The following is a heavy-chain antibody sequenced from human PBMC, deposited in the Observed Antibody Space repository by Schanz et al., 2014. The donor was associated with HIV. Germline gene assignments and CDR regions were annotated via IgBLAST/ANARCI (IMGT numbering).Heavy chain of an antibody. CDR2: IYHTGGA. V-gene: IGHV4-59*04. D-gene: IGHD1-26*01. Sequence: QVQLQESGPGLVKPSETLSLTCTVSGGSISGYYWSWIRQPQGKGLEWIGHIYHTGGASYTPSLKSRVTMSVDKSKNQFSLKLTSVTAADTAVYYCARGPSGGLTPSRGMDVWGQGTTVTVSS. CDR1: GGSISGYY. J-gene: IGHJ6*02. CDR3: ARGPSGGLTPSRGMDV.